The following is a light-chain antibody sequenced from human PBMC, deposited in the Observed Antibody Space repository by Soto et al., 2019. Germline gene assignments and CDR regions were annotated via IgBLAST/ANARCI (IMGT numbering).Light chain of an antibody. CDR2: DVS. V-gene: IGLV2-14*03. J-gene: IGLJ2*01. CDR3: SSYTTTSTYV. CDR1: GSNLGGYNF. Sequence: QSALTQPASVSGSRGQSITISCTGVGSNLGGYNFISWFQLRPDRAPKLIIFDVSSRPSGVSDRFSGSKSGNTASLTISGLQAEDEADYYCSSYTTTSTYVFGGGTKLTVL.